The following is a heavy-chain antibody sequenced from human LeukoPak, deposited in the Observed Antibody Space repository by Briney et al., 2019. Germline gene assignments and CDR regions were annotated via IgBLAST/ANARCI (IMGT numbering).Heavy chain of an antibody. CDR3: ARGVFGESLES. CDR1: GYTFTGYY. CDR2: MNPNVGGA. D-gene: IGHD3-10*02. Sequence: GASVKVSCKASGYTFTGYYMHWVRQAPGQGLEWMGWMNPNVGGANFPQKFQGRVTVTSDPAISAAYMELRRLRSDDTAVYYCARGVFGESLESWGQGTLVTVSS. J-gene: IGHJ4*02. V-gene: IGHV1-2*02.